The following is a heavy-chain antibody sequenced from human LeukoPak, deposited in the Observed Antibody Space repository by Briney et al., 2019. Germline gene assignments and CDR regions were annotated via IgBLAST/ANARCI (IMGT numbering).Heavy chain of an antibody. CDR3: ARDLSSNPHWELDY. D-gene: IGHD1-26*01. Sequence: GASVKVSCKASGYTFTDYYMHWVRQAPGQGLEWMGRINPDSGDTNYAQHFQGRVTMTRDTSISTVYMELSSLSSDDTAVYSCARDLSSNPHWELDYWGQGTLVTVSS. CDR2: INPDSGDT. V-gene: IGHV1-2*06. J-gene: IGHJ4*02. CDR1: GYTFTDYY.